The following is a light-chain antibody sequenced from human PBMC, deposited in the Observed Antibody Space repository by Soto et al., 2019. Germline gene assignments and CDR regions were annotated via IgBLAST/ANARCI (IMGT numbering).Light chain of an antibody. CDR3: QQYNNWSLT. V-gene: IGKV3-15*01. CDR2: GAS. Sequence: EIVMTQSPATLSVSTGERANLSCRASQSVSSNLAWYQHQPGQAPRVLIYGASTRATGFPARFSGSGSETEFTLTISSLQSEDFAVYYCQQYNNWSLTFGGGTKVDIK. J-gene: IGKJ4*01. CDR1: QSVSSN.